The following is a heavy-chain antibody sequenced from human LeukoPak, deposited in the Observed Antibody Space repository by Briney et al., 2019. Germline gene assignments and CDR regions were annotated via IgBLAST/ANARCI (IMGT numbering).Heavy chain of an antibody. V-gene: IGHV1-69*13. CDR2: IIPIFGTA. Sequence: SVKVSCKASGGTFSSYAISWVRQAPGQGLEWMGGIIPIFGTANYAQKFQGRVTITADESTSTAYMELSSLRSEDTAVYYCARSLRDGYNNPDAFDIWGQGTMVTVSS. D-gene: IGHD5-24*01. CDR1: GGTFSSYA. J-gene: IGHJ3*02. CDR3: ARSLRDGYNNPDAFDI.